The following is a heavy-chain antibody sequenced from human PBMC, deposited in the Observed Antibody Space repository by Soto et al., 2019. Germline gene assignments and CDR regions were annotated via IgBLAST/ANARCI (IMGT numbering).Heavy chain of an antibody. J-gene: IGHJ5*02. CDR2: IKQDGSEK. D-gene: IGHD2-8*01. CDR3: AREDCTNGVCYTGWFDP. V-gene: IGHV3-7*03. CDR1: GFTFSSYW. Sequence: GGSLRLSCAASGFTFSSYWMSWVRQAPGKGLEWVANIKQDGSEKYYVDSVKGRFTISRDNAKNSLYLQMNSLRAEDTAVYYCAREDCTNGVCYTGWFDPWGQGTLVTVSS.